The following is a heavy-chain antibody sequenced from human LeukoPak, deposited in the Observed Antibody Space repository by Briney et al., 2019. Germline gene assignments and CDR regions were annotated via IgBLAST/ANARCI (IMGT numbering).Heavy chain of an antibody. J-gene: IGHJ5*02. Sequence: SETLSLTCTVSGGSISSYYWSWIRQPPRKGREGIGYIYYRGSTNYKPSLKRRVTISVDTSKNQFSLKLSSVTAADTGVYYCARGGYYGAGNDFRFDPWGQGTLVTVSS. CDR3: ARGGYYGAGNDFRFDP. CDR1: GGSISSYY. D-gene: IGHD3-10*01. V-gene: IGHV4-59*01. CDR2: IYYRGST.